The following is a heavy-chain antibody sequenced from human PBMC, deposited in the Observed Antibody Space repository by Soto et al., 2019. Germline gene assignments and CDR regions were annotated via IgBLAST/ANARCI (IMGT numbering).Heavy chain of an antibody. J-gene: IGHJ3*02. CDR3: ARGGEYCSSTSCPWAFDI. CDR2: INPNSGGT. Sequence: ASVKVSCKASGYTFTGYYMHWVRQAPGQGLEWMGWINPNSGGTNYAQKFQGWVTMTRDTSISTAYMELSRLRSDDTAVYYCARGGEYCSSTSCPWAFDIWGQGTMVTVSS. CDR1: GYTFTGYY. D-gene: IGHD2-2*01. V-gene: IGHV1-2*04.